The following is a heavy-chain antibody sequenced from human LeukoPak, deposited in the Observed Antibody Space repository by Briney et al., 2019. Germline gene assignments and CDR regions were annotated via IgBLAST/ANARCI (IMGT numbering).Heavy chain of an antibody. J-gene: IGHJ1*01. CDR3: AKDQGYYGSGSYKEYFQH. CDR2: ISGSGDST. V-gene: IGHV3-23*01. Sequence: GGSLRLSCAASGFTFSSYAMSWVRQAPGKGLEWVSAISGSGDSTYYADSVKGRFTISRDNSKNTLYLQLNSLRAEDTAVYYCAKDQGYYGSGSYKEYFQHWGQGTLVTVSS. D-gene: IGHD3-10*01. CDR1: GFTFSSYA.